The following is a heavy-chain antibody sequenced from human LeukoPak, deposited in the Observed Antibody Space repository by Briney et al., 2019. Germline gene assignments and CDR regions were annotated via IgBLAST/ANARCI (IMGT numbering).Heavy chain of an antibody. CDR2: ISPHSHTT. Sequence: ASVNVSFKASGYTFNNYFLSWVRPAPGRGLEWVGWISPHSHTTHYAEKVQGRVTMTTDTSTTTVYMELRSLRSDDTAVYFCARGQSMYYWGQGTPVTVSS. CDR3: ARGQSMYY. D-gene: IGHD2-8*01. V-gene: IGHV1-18*01. J-gene: IGHJ4*02. CDR1: GYTFNNYF.